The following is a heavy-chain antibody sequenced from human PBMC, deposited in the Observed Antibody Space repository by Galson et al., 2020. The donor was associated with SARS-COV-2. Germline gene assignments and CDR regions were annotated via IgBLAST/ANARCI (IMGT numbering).Heavy chain of an antibody. Sequence: GGSLRLSCAASGFTFSSYGMHWVRQAPGKGLEWVAVIWYDGSNKYYADSVKGRFTISRDNSKNTLYLQMNSLRAEDTAVYYCAKDLVYYDILTGYFPAVYGAYYYYGMDVWGQGTTVTVSS. V-gene: IGHV3-30*02. CDR1: GFTFSSYG. CDR3: AKDLVYYDILTGYFPAVYGAYYYYGMDV. D-gene: IGHD3-9*01. J-gene: IGHJ6*02. CDR2: IWYDGSNK.